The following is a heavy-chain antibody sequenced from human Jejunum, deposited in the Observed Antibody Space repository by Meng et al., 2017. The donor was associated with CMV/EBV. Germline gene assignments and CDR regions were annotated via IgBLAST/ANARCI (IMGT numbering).Heavy chain of an antibody. D-gene: IGHD5-18*01. J-gene: IGHJ6*02. CDR3: ARVPRRYSYGWLGDYYYYYGMDV. CDR2: RSYDGSNK. Sequence: HWVRQAPGKGLEWVAVRSYDGSNKYYADYVKGRFTISRDNSKNTLYLQMNSLRAEDTAVYYCARVPRRYSYGWLGDYYYYYGMDVWGQGTTVTVSS. V-gene: IGHV3-30-3*01.